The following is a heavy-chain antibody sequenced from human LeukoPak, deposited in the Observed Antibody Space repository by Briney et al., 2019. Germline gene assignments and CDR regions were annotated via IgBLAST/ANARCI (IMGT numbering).Heavy chain of an antibody. CDR2: IIPIFGIA. D-gene: IGHD1-26*01. V-gene: IGHV1-69*04. Sequence: GASVNVSCKASGGTFSSYAISWVRQAPGQGLEWMGRIIPIFGIANYAQKFQGRVTITADKSTSTAYMELSSLRSEDTAVYYCARDQGSSGGSPSPFDYWGQGTLVTVSS. J-gene: IGHJ4*02. CDR3: ARDQGSSGGSPSPFDY. CDR1: GGTFSSYA.